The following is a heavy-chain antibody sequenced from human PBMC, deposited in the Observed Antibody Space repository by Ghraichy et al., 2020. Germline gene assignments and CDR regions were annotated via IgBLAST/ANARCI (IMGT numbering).Heavy chain of an antibody. J-gene: IGHJ5*02. CDR3: VRLLLTGVGGRGWFDP. D-gene: IGHD1-20*01. CDR2: IYYDGST. CDR1: GGSISSTNYY. V-gene: IGHV4-39*01. Sequence: ESLNISCTVSGGSISSTNYYWGWIRQPPGKGLEWIGSIYYDGSTYYNPSLKSRVTISVDMPKNQFSLKLSSVTAADTAVYYCVRLLLTGVGGRGWFDPWGQGTPVTVTS.